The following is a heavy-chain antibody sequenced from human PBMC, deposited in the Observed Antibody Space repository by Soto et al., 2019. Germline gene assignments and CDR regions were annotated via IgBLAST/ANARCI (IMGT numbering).Heavy chain of an antibody. CDR1: GYTFTSYY. Sequence: QVQLVQSGAEVKKPGASVKVSCKASGYTFTSYYMHWVRQAPGQGLEWMGIINPSGGSTSYAQKFQGGVTMTSDTSTSTVYMELSSLRSEDTAVYYCAAYCSSTSCRDYWGQGTLVTVSS. CDR2: INPSGGST. D-gene: IGHD2-2*01. J-gene: IGHJ4*02. CDR3: AAYCSSTSCRDY. V-gene: IGHV1-46*01.